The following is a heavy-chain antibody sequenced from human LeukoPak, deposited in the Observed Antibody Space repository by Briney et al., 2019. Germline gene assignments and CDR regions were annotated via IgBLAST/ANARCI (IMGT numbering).Heavy chain of an antibody. Sequence: GGSLRLSCAASGFTFDDYAMHWVRQAPGKGLEWVSGISWNSGSIGYADSVKGRFTISRDDAKNSLYLQMNSLRAEDMALYYCARDGYNSGHGYFDYWGQGTLVTVSS. CDR1: GFTFDDYA. D-gene: IGHD5-24*01. CDR3: ARDGYNSGHGYFDY. CDR2: ISWNSGSI. J-gene: IGHJ4*02. V-gene: IGHV3-9*03.